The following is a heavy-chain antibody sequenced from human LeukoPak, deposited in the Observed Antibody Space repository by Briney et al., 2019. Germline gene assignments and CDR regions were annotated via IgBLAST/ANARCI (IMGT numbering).Heavy chain of an antibody. Sequence: GGSLRLSCAASGFTFSSYAMSWVRQAPGKGLEWVSAISGSGGSTYYADSVKGRFTISRDNSKNTLYLQMNSLRAEDTAVYYCAKDNDFEWGNLFPAGIAAAGPHNWFDPWGQGTLVTVSS. V-gene: IGHV3-23*01. CDR2: ISGSGGST. CDR3: AKDNDFEWGNLFPAGIAAAGPHNWFDP. J-gene: IGHJ5*02. CDR1: GFTFSSYA. D-gene: IGHD6-13*01.